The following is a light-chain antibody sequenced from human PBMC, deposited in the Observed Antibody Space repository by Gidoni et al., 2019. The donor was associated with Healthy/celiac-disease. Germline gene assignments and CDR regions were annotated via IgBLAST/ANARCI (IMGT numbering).Light chain of an antibody. Sequence: AIQLTQSPSSLSASVGDRVTTTCRASQGISSALAWYQQKPGKAPKLLIYDASSLESVVPSRFSGSGSGTDFTLTISSLQPEDFATYYCQQFNSYPLFGQGTRLEIK. CDR1: QGISSA. CDR2: DAS. J-gene: IGKJ5*01. V-gene: IGKV1-13*02. CDR3: QQFNSYPL.